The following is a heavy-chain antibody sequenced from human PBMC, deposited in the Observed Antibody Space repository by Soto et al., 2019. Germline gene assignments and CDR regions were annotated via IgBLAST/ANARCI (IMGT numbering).Heavy chain of an antibody. Sequence: QVQLVQSGAEVKKPGSSVKVSCKASGGTFSSYTISWVRQAPGQGLEWMGRIIPILGIANYAQKFQGRVTITADKSTSTAYMELSSLRSEDTALYYCARTGVGDYYDSSGYRSPFDYRGQGTLVTVSS. D-gene: IGHD3-22*01. CDR1: GGTFSSYT. V-gene: IGHV1-69*02. CDR2: IIPILGIA. J-gene: IGHJ4*02. CDR3: ARTGVGDYYDSSGYRSPFDY.